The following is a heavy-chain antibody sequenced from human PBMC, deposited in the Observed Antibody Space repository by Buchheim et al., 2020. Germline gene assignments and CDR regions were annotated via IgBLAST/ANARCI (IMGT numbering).Heavy chain of an antibody. CDR2: INHSGST. J-gene: IGHJ4*02. CDR1: GGSFSGYY. D-gene: IGHD3-22*01. CDR3: ARGLGGDYYDSSGYHYFDY. Sequence: QVQLQQWGAGLLKPSETLSLTCAVYGGSFSGYYWSWIRQPPGKGLEWIGEINHSGSTNYNPSLKSRVTISVDTYKHQFSLKLSSVTAADTAVYYCARGLGGDYYDSSGYHYFDYWGQGTL. V-gene: IGHV4-34*01.